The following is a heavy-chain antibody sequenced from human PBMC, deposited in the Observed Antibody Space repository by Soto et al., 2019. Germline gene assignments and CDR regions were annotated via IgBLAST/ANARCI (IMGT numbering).Heavy chain of an antibody. CDR1: GFSLSTGGLG. Sequence: QITLKESGPTLVKPTQTLTLTCTFSGFSLSTGGLGVGWIRQPPGEALEWLALIYWDDDKRYSPSLRSRLTITKDTSKHQLVLIMTNMDPVDTATYYCVHSRCGGDCLRSYSSHYYYGMDVWGQGTTVTVSS. CDR3: VHSRCGGDCLRSYSSHYYYGMDV. D-gene: IGHD2-21*02. J-gene: IGHJ6*02. CDR2: IYWDDDK. V-gene: IGHV2-5*02.